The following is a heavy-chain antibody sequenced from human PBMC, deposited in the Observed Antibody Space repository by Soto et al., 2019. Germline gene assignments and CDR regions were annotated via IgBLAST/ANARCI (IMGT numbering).Heavy chain of an antibody. J-gene: IGHJ4*02. Sequence: APVKVSSKASGYTFTIYAIPWVRQAPGQRLEWMGWINAGNGNTKYSQKFQGRVTITRDTSASTAYMELSSLRSEDTAVYYCARSSAAGMNRWGQGTLVTVSS. V-gene: IGHV1-3*01. CDR2: INAGNGNT. CDR3: ARSSAAGMNR. CDR1: GYTFTIYA. D-gene: IGHD6-13*01.